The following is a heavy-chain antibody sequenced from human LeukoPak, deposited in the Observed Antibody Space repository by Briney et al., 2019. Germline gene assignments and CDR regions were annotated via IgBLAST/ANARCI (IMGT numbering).Heavy chain of an antibody. J-gene: IGHJ4*02. CDR2: IYPGDSDT. Sequence: GESLKISCKGSGYSFTNYWIGWVRQMPGKGLEWMGIIYPGDSDTRYSPSFQGQVTISADKSISTAYLQWSSLKASDTAMYYCARIKYYDSSGYYPSYFDYWGQGTLVTVSS. CDR1: GYSFTNYW. D-gene: IGHD3-22*01. V-gene: IGHV5-51*01. CDR3: ARIKYYDSSGYYPSYFDY.